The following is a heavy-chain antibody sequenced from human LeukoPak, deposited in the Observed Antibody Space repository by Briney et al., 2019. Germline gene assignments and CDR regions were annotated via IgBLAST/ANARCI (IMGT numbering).Heavy chain of an antibody. J-gene: IGHJ4*02. Sequence: SETLSLTCTVSGGSINSGDYYWSWIRQPPGQGLEWIGYIYYSGSTYYNPSLKSRVTISVDTSKNQFSLKMSSVTAADTAVYYCASYYDSSGYTDNFDYWGQGTLVTVSS. D-gene: IGHD3-22*01. CDR1: GGSINSGDYY. V-gene: IGHV4-30-4*01. CDR3: ASYYDSSGYTDNFDY. CDR2: IYYSGST.